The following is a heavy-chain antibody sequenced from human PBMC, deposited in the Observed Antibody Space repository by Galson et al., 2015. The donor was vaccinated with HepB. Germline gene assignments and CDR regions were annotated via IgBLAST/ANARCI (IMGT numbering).Heavy chain of an antibody. D-gene: IGHD2-21*02. V-gene: IGHV5-10-1*01. CDR1: GYSFTSYW. Sequence: QSGAEVKKPGESLRISCKGSGYSFTSYWISWVRQMPGKGLEWMGRIDPSDSYTNYSPSFQGHVTISADKSISTAYLQWSSLKASDTAMYYCARHGKDHCGGDCYSYNWFDPWGQGTLVTVSS. J-gene: IGHJ5*02. CDR2: IDPSDSYT. CDR3: ARHGKDHCGGDCYSYNWFDP.